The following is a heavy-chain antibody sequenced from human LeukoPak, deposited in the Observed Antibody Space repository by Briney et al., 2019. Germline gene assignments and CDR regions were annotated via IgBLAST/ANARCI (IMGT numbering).Heavy chain of an antibody. CDR1: GFTFSNYW. CDR3: VRLYAY. V-gene: IGHV3-74*01. D-gene: IGHD2/OR15-2a*01. Sequence: PGGSLRLSCSASGFTFSNYWMHWVRQAPGKGLVWVSRITGDGSSTSYADSVKGRFTISRDNAKNTLYLQMNSLRAEDTALYYCVRLYAYWGQGTLVTVSS. CDR2: ITGDGSST. J-gene: IGHJ4*02.